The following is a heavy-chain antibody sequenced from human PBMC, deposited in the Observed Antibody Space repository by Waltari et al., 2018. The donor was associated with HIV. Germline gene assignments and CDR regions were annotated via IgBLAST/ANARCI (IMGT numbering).Heavy chain of an antibody. J-gene: IGHJ4*02. CDR2: IWYDGNNK. Sequence: QVLLVESGGGVVQPGRSLRLSCAASGFPFSSYGMHWVRQAPGKGLEWVAVIWYDGNNKYYADSVKGRFTISRDNSKNTLYLQMNSLRAEDTAVYYCARSLVGATYYFDYWGQGTLVTVSS. CDR3: ARSLVGATYYFDY. CDR1: GFPFSSYG. V-gene: IGHV3-33*01. D-gene: IGHD1-26*01.